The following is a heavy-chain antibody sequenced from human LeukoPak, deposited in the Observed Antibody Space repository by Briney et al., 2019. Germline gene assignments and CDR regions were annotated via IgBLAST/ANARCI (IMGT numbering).Heavy chain of an antibody. CDR1: GYTFTDYH. V-gene: IGHV1-69-2*01. J-gene: IGHJ5*02. D-gene: IGHD3-16*01. CDR2: IDPEDGKT. Sequence: ASVKVSCKASGYTFTDYHMQWVQQAPGKGLEWMGRIDPEDGKTIYADKFKGRVTLTADTSTDTAHMEVSSLKFGDTAIYYCARSVGGVGARFDPWGQGTLVTVSS. CDR3: ARSVGGVGARFDP.